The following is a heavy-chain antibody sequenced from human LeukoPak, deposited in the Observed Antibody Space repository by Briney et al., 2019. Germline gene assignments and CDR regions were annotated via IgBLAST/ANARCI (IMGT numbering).Heavy chain of an antibody. CDR3: ARIYSRGWSLDY. CDR1: GGSISSYY. V-gene: IGHV4-4*07. CDR2: MYTSGST. Sequence: SETLSLTCAVSGGSISSYYWTWIRQSAGKGLEWIGRMYTSGSTKYSPSFESRVTMSGDASKNQFSLRLNSVTAADTAIYYCARIYSRGWSLDYWGPGTLVTVSS. J-gene: IGHJ4*02. D-gene: IGHD6-19*01.